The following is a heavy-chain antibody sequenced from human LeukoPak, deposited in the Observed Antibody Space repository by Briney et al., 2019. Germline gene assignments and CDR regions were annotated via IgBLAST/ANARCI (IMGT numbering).Heavy chain of an antibody. V-gene: IGHV3-9*01. CDR1: GFTFDDYA. Sequence: GGSLRLSCAASGFTFDDYAMHWVRQAPGKGLEWVSGISWNSGSIGYADSVKGRFTISRDNSKNTLYLQMNSLRAEDTAVYYCAKSSSTESIAVAGIDYWGQGTQVTVSS. J-gene: IGHJ4*02. CDR3: AKSSSTESIAVAGIDY. D-gene: IGHD6-19*01. CDR2: ISWNSGSI.